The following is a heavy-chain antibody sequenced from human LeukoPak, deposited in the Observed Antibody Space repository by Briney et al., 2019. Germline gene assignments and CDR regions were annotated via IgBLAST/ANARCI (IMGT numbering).Heavy chain of an antibody. D-gene: IGHD4-17*01. CDR3: ASRPTTWGFFDS. V-gene: IGHV4-39*01. CDR2: IYFSGST. J-gene: IGHJ4*02. Sequence: SETLSLTCTVSGGSISSSSYYWGWIRQPPGKGLELIGSIYFSGSTAYSPSLKSRVNISVDTPKNQFSLKLSSVTAADTAVYFCASRPTTWGFFDSWGQGTLVTVSS. CDR1: GGSISSSSYY.